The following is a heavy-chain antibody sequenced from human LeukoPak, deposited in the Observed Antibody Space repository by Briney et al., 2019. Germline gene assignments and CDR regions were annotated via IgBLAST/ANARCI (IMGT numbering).Heavy chain of an antibody. V-gene: IGHV3-30-3*01. Sequence: GGSLRLSCAASGFTFSSYAMHWVRQAPGKGLEWVAVISYDGSNKYYADSVKGRFTISRDNSKNTLYLQMNGLRAEDTAVYYCAREGIVATSYYYYGMDVWGQGTTVTVSS. CDR2: ISYDGSNK. CDR3: AREGIVATSYYYYGMDV. CDR1: GFTFSSYA. D-gene: IGHD5-12*01. J-gene: IGHJ6*02.